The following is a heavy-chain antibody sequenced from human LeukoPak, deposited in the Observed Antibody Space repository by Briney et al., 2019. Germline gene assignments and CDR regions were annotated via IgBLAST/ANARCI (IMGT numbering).Heavy chain of an antibody. CDR1: GFTFSSYG. D-gene: IGHD3-22*01. J-gene: IGHJ5*02. CDR2: ISYDGSNK. CDR3: AREDYYDSSGYYYGGWFDP. Sequence: PGRSLRLSCAASGFTFSSYGMHWVRQAPGKGLEWVAVISYDGSNKYYADSVKGRFTISRDNSKNTLYLQMNSLRAEDTAVYYCAREDYYDSSGYYYGGWFDPWGQGTLVTVSS. V-gene: IGHV3-30*03.